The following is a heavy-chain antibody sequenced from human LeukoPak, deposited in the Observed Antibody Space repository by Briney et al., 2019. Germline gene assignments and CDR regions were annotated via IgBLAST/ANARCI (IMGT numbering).Heavy chain of an antibody. CDR2: ISSSSSYI. D-gene: IGHD3-10*01. Sequence: SGGSLRLSCAASGFTFSSYSMNWVRQAPGKGLEWVSSISSSSSYIYYADSVKGRFTISRDNAKNSLYLQMNSLRAEDTAVYYCASVFGPMVRSPWGQGTLVTVSS. V-gene: IGHV3-21*01. CDR3: ASVFGPMVRSP. J-gene: IGHJ5*02. CDR1: GFTFSSYS.